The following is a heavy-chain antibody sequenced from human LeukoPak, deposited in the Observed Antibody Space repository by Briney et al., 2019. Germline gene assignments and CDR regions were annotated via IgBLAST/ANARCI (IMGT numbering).Heavy chain of an antibody. CDR3: ARHGVVTWFYP. CDR1: GGSISSYY. V-gene: IGHV4-59*01. J-gene: IGHJ5*02. Sequence: PSETLSLTCTVSGGSISSYYWSWIRQPPGKGLEWIGYIYYSGSTNYNPSLKSRVTISVDTSKNKFSLKLSSVTAADTAVYYCARHGVVTWFYPWGQGTLVTVSS. CDR2: IYYSGST. D-gene: IGHD3-16*01.